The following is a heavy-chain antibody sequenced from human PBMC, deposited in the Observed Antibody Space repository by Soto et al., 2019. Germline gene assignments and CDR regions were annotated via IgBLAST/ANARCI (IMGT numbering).Heavy chain of an antibody. CDR3: ARPLAAIPLHFDY. V-gene: IGHV4-39*01. J-gene: IGHJ4*02. D-gene: IGHD2-21*02. CDR2: IYYSGST. CDR1: GGSISSSSYY. Sequence: QLQLQESGPGLVKPSETLSLTCTVSGGSISSSSYYWGWIRQPPGKGLEWIGSIYYSGSTYYNPSLKSRVTISVDTSKNQFSLKLSSVTAADTAVYYCARPLAAIPLHFDYWGQGTLVTVSS.